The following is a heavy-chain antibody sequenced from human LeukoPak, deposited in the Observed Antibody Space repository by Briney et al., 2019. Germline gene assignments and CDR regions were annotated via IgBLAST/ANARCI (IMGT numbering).Heavy chain of an antibody. Sequence: SVKVSCKASGGTFSSYAISWVRQAPGQGLEWMGRIIPILGIANYAQKFQGRVTITADKSTSTAYMELSSLRSEDTAVYYCARDRGRTAMVGIVDYWGQGTLVTVSP. CDR3: ARDRGRTAMVGIVDY. CDR1: GGTFSSYA. D-gene: IGHD5-18*01. V-gene: IGHV1-69*04. J-gene: IGHJ4*02. CDR2: IIPILGIA.